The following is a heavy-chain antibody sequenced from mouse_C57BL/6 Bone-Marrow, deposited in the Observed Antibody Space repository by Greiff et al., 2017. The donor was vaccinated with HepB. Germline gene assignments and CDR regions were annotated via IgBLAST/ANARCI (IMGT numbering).Heavy chain of an antibody. V-gene: IGHV5-17*01. CDR3: AKLGRPYWYFDV. J-gene: IGHJ1*03. D-gene: IGHD4-1*01. Sequence: EVQVVESGGGLVKPGGSLKLSCAASGFTFSDYGMHWVRQAPEKGLEWVAYISSGSSTIYYADTVKGRFTIPRDNAKNTLFLQMTSLRSEDTAMYYCAKLGRPYWYFDVWAQGPRSPSPQ. CDR2: ISSGSSTI. CDR1: GFTFSDYG.